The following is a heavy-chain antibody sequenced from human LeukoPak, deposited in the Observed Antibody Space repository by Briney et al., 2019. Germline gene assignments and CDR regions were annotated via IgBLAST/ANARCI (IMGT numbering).Heavy chain of an antibody. V-gene: IGHV3-48*01. CDR2: ISSSSSTI. J-gene: IGHJ6*03. CDR3: ARCAGYCSGGSCYSLSYYYYYMDV. CDR1: GFTFSSYS. D-gene: IGHD2-15*01. Sequence: GGSLRLSCAASGFTFSSYSMNWVRQAPGKGLEWVSYISSSSSTIYYAASVKGLFTISRDNAKNSLYLQMNSLRAEDTAVYYCARCAGYCSGGSCYSLSYYYYYMDVWGKGTTVTVSS.